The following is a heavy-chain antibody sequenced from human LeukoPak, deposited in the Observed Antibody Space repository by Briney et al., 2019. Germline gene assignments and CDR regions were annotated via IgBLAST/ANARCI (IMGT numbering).Heavy chain of an antibody. CDR1: GFTFSSYA. V-gene: IGHV3-23*01. Sequence: GGSLRLSCAASGFTFSSYAMSWVRQAPGKGLEWVSAISGSGGSTYYADSVKGRSTISRDNSKKTLYLQMNSLRAEDTAVYYCAKGYYYDSSGYYSDDAFDIWGQGTMVTVSS. CDR2: ISGSGGST. CDR3: AKGYYYDSSGYYSDDAFDI. D-gene: IGHD3-22*01. J-gene: IGHJ3*02.